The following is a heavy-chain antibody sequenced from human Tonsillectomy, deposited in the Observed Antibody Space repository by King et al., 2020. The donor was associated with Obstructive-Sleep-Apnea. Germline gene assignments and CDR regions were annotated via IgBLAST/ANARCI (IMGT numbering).Heavy chain of an antibody. CDR1: GFTFSDYF. D-gene: IGHD3-10*01. V-gene: IGHV3-11*06. CDR3: ARDRGVGGSGYDY. J-gene: IGHJ4*02. Sequence: VQLMESGGGLVKPGGSLRLSCAASGFTFSDYFVSWIRQAPGRGPEWISHISTTGALKTYADSVKGRFTISRDNAKNSMFLQMNSLRVEDTAVYYCARDRGVGGSGYDYWGQGTLVTVSS. CDR2: ISTTGALK.